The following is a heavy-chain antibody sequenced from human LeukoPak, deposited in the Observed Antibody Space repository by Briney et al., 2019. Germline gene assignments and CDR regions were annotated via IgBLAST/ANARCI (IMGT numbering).Heavy chain of an antibody. Sequence: SETLSLTCTVSGGSISSSSYYWGWIRQPPGKGLEWIGSIYYSGSTYYNPSLKSRVTISVDTSKNQFSLKLSSVTAADTAVYYCARVGYSYGQSNAFDIWGQGTMVTVSS. CDR1: GGSISSSSYY. D-gene: IGHD5-18*01. CDR3: ARVGYSYGQSNAFDI. J-gene: IGHJ3*02. V-gene: IGHV4-39*07. CDR2: IYYSGST.